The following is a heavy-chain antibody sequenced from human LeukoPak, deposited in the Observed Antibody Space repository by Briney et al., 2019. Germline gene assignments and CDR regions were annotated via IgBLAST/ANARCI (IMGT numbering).Heavy chain of an antibody. V-gene: IGHV4-59*01. Sequence: SETLSLTCSVSGGSISSYYWNWIRQPPGKGREWIGNINYSGSTTYNPSLEGRVTISVDTSKNQFSLKVISVTAADTALYYCAREGYGGNSLDQWGQGTLVTVSS. CDR3: AREGYGGNSLDQ. D-gene: IGHD4-23*01. J-gene: IGHJ4*02. CDR1: GGSISSYY. CDR2: INYSGST.